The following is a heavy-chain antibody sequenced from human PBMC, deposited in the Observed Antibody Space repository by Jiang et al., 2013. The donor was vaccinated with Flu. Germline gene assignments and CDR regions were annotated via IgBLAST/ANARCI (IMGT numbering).Heavy chain of an antibody. CDR2: TYYRSKWYN. J-gene: IGHJ4*02. V-gene: IGHV6-1*01. CDR1: VSGNSAA. Sequence: VSGNSAAWNWIRQSPSRGLEWLGRTYYRSKWYNDYAVSVKSRITINPDTSKNQFSLQLNSVTPEDTAVYYCARVVRAVAGIYFDYWGQGTLVDRLL. CDR3: ARVVRAVAGIYFDY. D-gene: IGHD6-19*01.